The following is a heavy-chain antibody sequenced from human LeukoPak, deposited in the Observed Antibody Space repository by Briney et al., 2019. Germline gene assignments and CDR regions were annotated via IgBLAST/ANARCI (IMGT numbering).Heavy chain of an antibody. J-gene: IGHJ4*02. CDR2: INHSGST. V-gene: IGHV4-34*01. Sequence: SETLSLTCAVYGGSFSGYYWSWIRQPPGKGLEWIGEINHSGSTNYNPSLKSRVTISVDTSKNQFSLKLSSVTAADTAVYYCARGSGDSSGYYFDYWGQGTQVTVSS. CDR3: ARGSGDSSGYYFDY. CDR1: GGSFSGYY. D-gene: IGHD3-22*01.